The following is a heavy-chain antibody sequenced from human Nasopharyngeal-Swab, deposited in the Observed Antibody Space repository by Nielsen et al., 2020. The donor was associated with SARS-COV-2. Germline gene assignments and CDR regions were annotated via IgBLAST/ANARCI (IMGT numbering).Heavy chain of an antibody. D-gene: IGHD5-18*01. Sequence: GGSLRLSCGITCNIYAMNWVRQAPGKGREWVAGISASGRDTYYGGFVEGRFTISRDNSKNTLYLQMNSLRADDTAVYYCAGGYSYGPIDHWGQGTLVTVSS. CDR2: ISASGRDT. V-gene: IGHV3-23*01. CDR3: AGGYSYGPIDH. J-gene: IGHJ4*02. CDR1: ITCNIYA.